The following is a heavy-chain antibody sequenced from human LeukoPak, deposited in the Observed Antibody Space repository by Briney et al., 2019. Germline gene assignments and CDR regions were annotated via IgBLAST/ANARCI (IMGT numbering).Heavy chain of an antibody. D-gene: IGHD6-19*01. CDR2: ISYHGINE. J-gene: IGHJ4*02. CDR1: GGSISSYY. Sequence: LSLTCTVSGGSISSYYWSWIRQPPGKGLEWMAVISYHGINEYYADSMKGRFTISRDNSKSTLHLQMNSLRAEDTAVYYCAKVRWDIGGWYYLDTWGQGTPLTVSS. CDR3: AKVRWDIGGWYYLDT. V-gene: IGHV3-30*18.